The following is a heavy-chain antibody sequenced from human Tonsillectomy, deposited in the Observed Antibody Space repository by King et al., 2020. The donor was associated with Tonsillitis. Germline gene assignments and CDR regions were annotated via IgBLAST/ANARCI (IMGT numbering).Heavy chain of an antibody. D-gene: IGHD6-13*01. CDR1: GGSFSGYY. V-gene: IGHV4-34*01. CDR2: IKHSGST. CDR3: ARGYSSSWYVDY. Sequence: VQLQQWGAGLLKPSDTLSLTCAVYGGSFSGYYWSWFRQHPGKGLEWIGEIKHSGSTNYNPSLKSRVTIPVDTSKNQFSLRLTSVTAADTAVYYCARGYSSSWYVDYWGQGTLVTVSS. J-gene: IGHJ4*02.